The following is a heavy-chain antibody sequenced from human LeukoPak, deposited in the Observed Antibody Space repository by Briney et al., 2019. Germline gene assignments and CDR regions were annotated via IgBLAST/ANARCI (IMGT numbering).Heavy chain of an antibody. V-gene: IGHV4-4*07. CDR1: GGSISSYY. J-gene: IGHJ4*02. CDR2: IYTSGST. D-gene: IGHD3-16*01. CDR3: ARDRSLGELTTESPSFDY. Sequence: SETLSLTCTVFGGSISSYYWGWIRQPAGEGLEWIGRIYTSGSTKYNPSLKSRVTMSIDTSKNQFSLKLSSVTAADTAVYYCARDRSLGELTTESPSFDYWGQGTLVTVSS.